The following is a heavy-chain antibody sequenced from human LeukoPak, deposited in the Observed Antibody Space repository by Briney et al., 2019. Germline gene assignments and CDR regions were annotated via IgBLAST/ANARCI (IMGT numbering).Heavy chain of an antibody. V-gene: IGHV1-69*13. CDR1: GGTFSSYA. J-gene: IGHJ5*02. CDR3: ARDPQAGLAFFDP. CDR2: IIPIFDTA. D-gene: IGHD6-19*01. Sequence: SVKVSCKSSGGTFSSYAIIWVRQAPGQGLDWMGGIIPIFDTANYAQKFQGRVTITADESTSTAYMELSSLRSEDTAVYYCARDPQAGLAFFDPWGQGTLVTVSS.